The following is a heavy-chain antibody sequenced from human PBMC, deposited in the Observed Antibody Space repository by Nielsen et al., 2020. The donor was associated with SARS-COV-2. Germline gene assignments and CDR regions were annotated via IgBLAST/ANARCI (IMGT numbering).Heavy chain of an antibody. V-gene: IGHV4-34*01. D-gene: IGHD1-20*01. CDR1: GFTFSNFA. Sequence: ESLKISCAASGFTFSNFAMNWVRQPPGKGLEWIGHRSHSGDTDYNPSLRSRVTISVDTAKNQFSLHLNSVTAADTAMYYCARGPFSTITAFAHFDPWGQGTLVTVSS. CDR3: ARGPFSTITAFAHFDP. CDR2: RSHSGDT. J-gene: IGHJ5*02.